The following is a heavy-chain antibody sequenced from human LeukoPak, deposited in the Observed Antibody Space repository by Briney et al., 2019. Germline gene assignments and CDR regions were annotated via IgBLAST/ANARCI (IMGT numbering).Heavy chain of an antibody. D-gene: IGHD5-18*01. J-gene: IGHJ4*02. V-gene: IGHV3-30*18. Sequence: PGGSLRLSCVASGFTFSSYGMHWVRQAPGKGLEWVAVISYDGSNKYYADSVKGRFTISRDNSKNTLYLQMNSLRAEDTAVYYCAKSDGYSYGAFDYWGQGTLVTVSS. CDR1: GFTFSSYG. CDR2: ISYDGSNK. CDR3: AKSDGYSYGAFDY.